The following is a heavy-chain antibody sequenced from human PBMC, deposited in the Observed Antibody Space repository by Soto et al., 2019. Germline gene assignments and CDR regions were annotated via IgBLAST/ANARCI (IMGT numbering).Heavy chain of an antibody. V-gene: IGHV3-30-3*01. CDR1: GFTFSSYS. D-gene: IGHD1-1*01. CDR3: ARDGEWNRCFYHYGMDI. Sequence: QVQLVESGGGVVQPGRSLRLSCAASGFTFSSYSFHWVRQTPGKGLEWVALISYDGTNRYYTESVKGRFTISRDNPNNTLYLQMNSLGVDYTAVYYCARDGEWNRCFYHYGMDIWGQGTTVTVS. CDR2: ISYDGTNR. J-gene: IGHJ6*02.